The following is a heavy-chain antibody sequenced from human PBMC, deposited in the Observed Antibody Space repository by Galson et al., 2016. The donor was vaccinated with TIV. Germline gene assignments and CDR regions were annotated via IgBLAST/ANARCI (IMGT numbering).Heavy chain of an antibody. J-gene: IGHJ6*02. D-gene: IGHD6-6*01. Sequence: SVKVSCKATGYTFTSFGIAWMRQAPGQGLEWMGWISGYNGKTYYAQKFQDRVTMTTDTSTNTAYMELRSLRSDDTAVYYCTRDRSIAAPRDMDVWGQGTAVTVSS. CDR2: ISGYNGKT. CDR1: GYTFTSFG. CDR3: TRDRSIAAPRDMDV. V-gene: IGHV1-18*01.